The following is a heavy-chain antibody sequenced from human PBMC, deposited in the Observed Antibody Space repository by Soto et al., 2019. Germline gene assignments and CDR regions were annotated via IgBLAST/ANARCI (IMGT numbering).Heavy chain of an antibody. V-gene: IGHV3-23*01. CDR2: ISGDGGTT. Sequence: EVQLLESGGGLVQPGGSLRLSCAASGFTFRNYAMSWVRQAPGKGLEWVSAISGDGGTTYYADSVKGRFTISRDNSKNTLYLQLNSLRAEDTASYYCAKDQYGSSSWPLDFDFGGQGTLVTVSP. CDR3: AKDQYGSSSWPLDFDF. D-gene: IGHD6-13*01. CDR1: GFTFRNYA. J-gene: IGHJ4*02.